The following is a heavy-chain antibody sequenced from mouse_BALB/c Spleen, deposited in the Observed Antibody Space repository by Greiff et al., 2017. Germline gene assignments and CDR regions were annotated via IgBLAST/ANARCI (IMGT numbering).Heavy chain of an antibody. CDR1: GFTFSSFG. J-gene: IGHJ1*01. D-gene: IGHD2-3*01. CDR3: ARGGYYEGYFDV. V-gene: IGHV5-17*02. CDR2: ISSGSSTI. Sequence: EVMLVESGGGLVQPGGSRKLSCAASGFTFSSFGMHWVRQAPEKGLEWDAYISSGSSTIYYADTVKGRFTISRDNPKNTLFLQMTSLRTEDTAMYYCARGGYYEGYFDVWGAGTTVTVSS.